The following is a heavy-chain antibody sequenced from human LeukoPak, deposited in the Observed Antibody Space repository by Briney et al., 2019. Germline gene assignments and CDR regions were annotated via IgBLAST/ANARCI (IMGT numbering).Heavy chain of an antibody. CDR1: GFTFSSYS. D-gene: IGHD5-24*01. CDR3: ARDLLKLAEMATMGYGG. Sequence: GGSLRLSCAASGFTFSSYSMNWVRQAPGKGLEWVSSISSSSSYIYYADSVKGRFTISRDNAKNSLYLQMNGLRAEDTAVYYCARDLLKLAEMATMGYGGWGQGTLVTVSS. J-gene: IGHJ4*02. CDR2: ISSSSSYI. V-gene: IGHV3-21*01.